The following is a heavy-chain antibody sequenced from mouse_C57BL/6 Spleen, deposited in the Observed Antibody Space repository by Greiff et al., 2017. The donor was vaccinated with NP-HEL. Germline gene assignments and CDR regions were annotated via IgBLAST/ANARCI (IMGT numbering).Heavy chain of an antibody. CDR2: INPSTGGT. CDR3: ASTTADTWFAY. CDR1: GYSFTGYY. J-gene: IGHJ3*01. V-gene: IGHV1-42*01. Sequence: EVQLQQSGPELVKPGASVKISCKASGYSFTGYYMNWVKQSPEKSLEWIGEINPSTGGTTYSQKFKAKATLTVDKSSSTAYMQLKSLTSEDSAVYYCASTTADTWFAYWGQGTLVTVSA. D-gene: IGHD1-2*01.